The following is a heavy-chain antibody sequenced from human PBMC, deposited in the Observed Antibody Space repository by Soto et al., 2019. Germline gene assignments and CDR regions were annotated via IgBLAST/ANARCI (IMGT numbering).Heavy chain of an antibody. J-gene: IGHJ6*02. Sequence: EVQLVESGGGLVQPGVSLRLSCAASGFTFSTYSMNWVRQAPGKGLEWISYITKSSRTIYYADSVKGRFTISRDNAKNSLYLQMHSLRAEDTAVYYCTRDHGYGYGMDVWGQGTTVTVSS. CDR1: GFTFSTYS. CDR2: ITKSSRTI. CDR3: TRDHGYGYGMDV. D-gene: IGHD5-12*01. V-gene: IGHV3-48*01.